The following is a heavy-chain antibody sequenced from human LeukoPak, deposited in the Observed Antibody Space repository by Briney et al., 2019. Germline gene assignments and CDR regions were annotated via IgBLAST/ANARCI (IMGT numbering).Heavy chain of an antibody. CDR1: GFTISSYS. Sequence: PGGSLRLSCAVSGFTISSYSMAWVRQAPGKGLEWVANIQKDATDKNYVDSVKGRFTISREDAQNSLYLQIGSLRDEETAVYYCTRDSDYSESGAFYDALDIWGQGTMVTVSS. CDR2: IQKDATDK. CDR3: TRDSDYSESGAFYDALDI. J-gene: IGHJ3*02. V-gene: IGHV3-7*01. D-gene: IGHD3-22*01.